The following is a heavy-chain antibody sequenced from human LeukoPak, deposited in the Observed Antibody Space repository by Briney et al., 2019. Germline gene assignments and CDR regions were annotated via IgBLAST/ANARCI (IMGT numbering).Heavy chain of an antibody. CDR3: ATGHSYGYDY. CDR1: GLTFSDFW. J-gene: IGHJ4*02. Sequence: PGGSLRLPCAASGLTFSDFWMHWVRQPPGKGLVWVALVKGDGRTTIYADSVKGRFTTSRDNAKNTLYLQMNSLRADDSGVYYCATGHSYGYDYWGQGVLVTVSS. D-gene: IGHD5-18*01. V-gene: IGHV3-74*01. CDR2: VKGDGRTT.